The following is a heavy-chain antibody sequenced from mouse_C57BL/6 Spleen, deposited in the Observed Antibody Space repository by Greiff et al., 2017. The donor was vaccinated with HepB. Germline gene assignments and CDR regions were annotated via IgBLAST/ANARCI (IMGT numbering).Heavy chain of an antibody. CDR1: GYTFTSYW. Sequence: QVQLQQPGAELVMPGASVKLSCKASGYTFTSYWMHWVKQRPGQGLEWIGEIDPSDSNTNYNQKFKGKATLTVDKSSSTAYMQLSSLTSEDSAVYYCEREYDSSDEYIDDWGKGTTVTVAS. J-gene: IGHJ1*03. CDR2: IDPSDSNT. CDR3: EREYDSSDEYIDD. D-gene: IGHD1-1*01. V-gene: IGHV1-69*01.